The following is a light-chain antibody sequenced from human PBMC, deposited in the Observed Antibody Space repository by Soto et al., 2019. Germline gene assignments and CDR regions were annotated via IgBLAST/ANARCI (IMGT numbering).Light chain of an antibody. Sequence: DIQRTQSPSSVSASVGDSVPITCRASTGISSWLAGYQQKPGKAPYLLIYAASSLQSGVSSRYSGTLSGTDFTLTISRLEAEDSATYYCHQANHCPVTFGRGTKGEIK. V-gene: IGKV1-12*01. CDR2: AAS. J-gene: IGKJ4*02. CDR1: TGISSW. CDR3: HQANHCPVT.